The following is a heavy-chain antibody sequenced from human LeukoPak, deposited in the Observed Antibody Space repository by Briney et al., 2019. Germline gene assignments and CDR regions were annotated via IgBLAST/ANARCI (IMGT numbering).Heavy chain of an antibody. D-gene: IGHD6-19*01. CDR1: GYTFTGYY. J-gene: IGHJ6*03. Sequence: EASVRVSCKASGYTFTGYYMHWVRQAPGQGLEWMGWINPNSGGTNYAQKFQGRVTMTRDTSISTAYMELSRLRSDDTAVYYCARASPRPYSSGWLNHYYYYYMDVWGKGTTVTVSS. V-gene: IGHV1-2*02. CDR3: ARASPRPYSSGWLNHYYYYYMDV. CDR2: INPNSGGT.